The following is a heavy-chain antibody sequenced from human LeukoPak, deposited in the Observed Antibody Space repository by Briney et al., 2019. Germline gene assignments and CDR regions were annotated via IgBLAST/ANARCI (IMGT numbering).Heavy chain of an antibody. Sequence: GGSLRLSCAASGFTFSSYTMNWVRQAPGKGLEWVSSISSSSSYIYDADSVEGRFTISRDNAKNSLYLQMNILRAEDTAVYYCARGRLAGYSSSSDFDFWGQGTPVTVSS. CDR3: ARGRLAGYSSSSDFDF. D-gene: IGHD6-13*01. CDR1: GFTFSSYT. V-gene: IGHV3-21*01. CDR2: ISSSSSYI. J-gene: IGHJ4*02.